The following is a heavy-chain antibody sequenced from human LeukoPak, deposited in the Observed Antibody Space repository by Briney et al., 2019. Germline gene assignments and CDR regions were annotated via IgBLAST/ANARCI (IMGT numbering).Heavy chain of an antibody. CDR1: GGSISSSSYY. Sequence: SETLSLTCTVSGGSISSSSYYWGWIRQPPGQGLERIGTIYYSGSTYYNPSLKSRVTISVDTSKNQFSLKLSSVTAADTAVYYCARYVLSVAGTSLWGQGTLVTVSS. D-gene: IGHD6-19*01. V-gene: IGHV4-39*01. J-gene: IGHJ4*02. CDR3: ARYVLSVAGTSL. CDR2: IYYSGST.